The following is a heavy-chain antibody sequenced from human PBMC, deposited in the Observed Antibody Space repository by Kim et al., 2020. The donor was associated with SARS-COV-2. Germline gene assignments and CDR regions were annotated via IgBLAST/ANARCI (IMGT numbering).Heavy chain of an antibody. CDR1: GGSISSSRYY. J-gene: IGHJ4*02. V-gene: IGHV4-39*07. Sequence: SETLSLTCTVSGGSISSSRYYWGRIRQRPGKGPVWIGSTYDTGHTYLNPSLKSRVTVSLDTSRNQWYLTLSSVTAADTAVDYCVRALVIIAYPPVGYFDFWGQGTLVTVSS. CDR2: TYDTGHT. D-gene: IGHD3-10*01. CDR3: VRALVIIAYPPVGYFDF.